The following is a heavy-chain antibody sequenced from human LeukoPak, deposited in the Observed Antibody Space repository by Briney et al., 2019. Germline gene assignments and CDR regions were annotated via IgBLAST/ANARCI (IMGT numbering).Heavy chain of an antibody. J-gene: IGHJ1*01. Sequence: ASVKVSCKASGYTFTSYYMHWVRQAPGQGLEWMGIINPSGGSTSYAQKFQGRVTMTRDTSKNQFSLKLSSVTAADTAVYYCARIRFSFRYFQHWGQGTLVTVSS. D-gene: IGHD3-3*01. CDR2: INPSGGST. V-gene: IGHV1-46*01. CDR1: GYTFTSYY. CDR3: ARIRFSFRYFQH.